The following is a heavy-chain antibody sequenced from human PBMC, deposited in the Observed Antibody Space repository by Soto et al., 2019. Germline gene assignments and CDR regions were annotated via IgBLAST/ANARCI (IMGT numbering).Heavy chain of an antibody. CDR2: ISGSGGST. D-gene: IGHD3-22*01. CDR3: AKLNLPYYDSSGYFDY. Sequence: GESLKISCAASGFTFSSYAMSWVRQAPGKGLEWVSAISGSGGSTYYADSVKGRFTISRDNSKNTLYLQMNSLRAEDTAVYYCAKLNLPYYDSSGYFDYWGQGTLVTVSS. J-gene: IGHJ4*02. V-gene: IGHV3-23*01. CDR1: GFTFSSYA.